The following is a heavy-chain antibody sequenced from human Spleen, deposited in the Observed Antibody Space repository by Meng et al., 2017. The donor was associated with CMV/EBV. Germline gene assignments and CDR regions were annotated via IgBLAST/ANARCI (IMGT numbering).Heavy chain of an antibody. CDR3: ARDPPMYSSGWTNWFDP. J-gene: IGHJ5*02. CDR2: INHSGST. CDR1: GGSFSGYY. D-gene: IGHD6-19*01. V-gene: IGHV4-34*01. Sequence: QVQLQRWGAGLLKPSETLSLTCAVYGGSFSGYYWSWIRQPPGKGLEWIGEINHSGSTNYNPSLKSRVTMSVDTSKNQFSLKLSSVTAADTAVYYCARDPPMYSSGWTNWFDPWGQGTLVTVSS.